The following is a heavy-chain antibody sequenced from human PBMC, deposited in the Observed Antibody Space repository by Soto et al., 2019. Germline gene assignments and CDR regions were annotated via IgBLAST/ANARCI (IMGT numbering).Heavy chain of an antibody. CDR1: GYTFTSDG. Sequence: QVQLVQSGAEVKKPGASVTVSGKASGYTFTSDGISWVRQDPGQGLAWMGWISAYNGNTNYAQQLQGRVTMTTDTSTSTAYMELRSLRSDDTAVYYCAKIRYYDYVCGSYLPAYFDYWGQGTLVTVSS. J-gene: IGHJ4*02. CDR2: ISAYNGNT. CDR3: AKIRYYDYVCGSYLPAYFDY. D-gene: IGHD3-16*02. V-gene: IGHV1-18*04.